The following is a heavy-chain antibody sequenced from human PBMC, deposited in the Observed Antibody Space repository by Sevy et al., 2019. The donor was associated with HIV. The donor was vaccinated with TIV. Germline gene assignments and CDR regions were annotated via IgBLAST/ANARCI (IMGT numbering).Heavy chain of an antibody. Sequence: GGSLRLSCAASGFTFSSYWMSWVRQAPGKGLEWVANIRQDGSEKYYMDSVKGRFTISRDNAKNSLYLQMNSLRAEDTAIYDCAREPGGQLDYWGQGTLVTVSS. J-gene: IGHJ4*02. V-gene: IGHV3-7*01. D-gene: IGHD2-2*01. CDR2: IRQDGSEK. CDR1: GFTFSSYW. CDR3: AREPGGQLDY.